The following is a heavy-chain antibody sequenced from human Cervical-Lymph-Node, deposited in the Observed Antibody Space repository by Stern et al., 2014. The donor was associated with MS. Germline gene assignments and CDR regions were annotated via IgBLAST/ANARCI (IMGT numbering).Heavy chain of an antibody. CDR1: GYTFTAKY. CDR2: INPNSGGT. CDR3: ARDSGRSGWYDDFDY. Sequence: VQLGESGTEVKNPGASVKVSCKTSGYTFTAKYLHWIRQAPGQGLAWMGWINPNSGGTTYAHNFQGRVTMTSDRSITTAYMELSSLRSDDTAVFFCARDSGRSGWYDDFDYWGQGTLV. J-gene: IGHJ4*02. D-gene: IGHD6-19*01. V-gene: IGHV1-2*02.